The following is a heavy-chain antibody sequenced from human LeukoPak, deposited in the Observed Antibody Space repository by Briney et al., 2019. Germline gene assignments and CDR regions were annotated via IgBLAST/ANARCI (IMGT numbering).Heavy chain of an antibody. Sequence: SETLSLTCTVSSDSISRYHWSWIRQPPGEGLEWIGYIHDSGTTNYNPSLKGRVTLSLDTSENQFSLRLNSVTAADTAIYYCARGDWYFDIWGRGTPVTVSS. CDR3: ARGDWYFDI. J-gene: IGHJ2*01. CDR1: SDSISRYH. V-gene: IGHV4-59*01. CDR2: IHDSGTT.